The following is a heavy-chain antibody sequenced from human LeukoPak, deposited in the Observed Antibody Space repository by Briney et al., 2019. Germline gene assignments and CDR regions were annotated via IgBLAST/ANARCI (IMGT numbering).Heavy chain of an antibody. J-gene: IGHJ6*03. CDR3: ARVRKDCSGGSCYSGRVDYYYYMDV. CDR2: ITTSSNYI. D-gene: IGHD2-15*01. Sequence: GGSLRLSCAASGFTFSAYNMNWVRRTPGKGLEWVSSITTSSNYIFYADSVRGRFTISRDNAENSLYLQMNSLRDEDTAVYYCARVRKDCSGGSCYSGRVDYYYYMDVWGKGTTVTVSS. V-gene: IGHV3-21*01. CDR1: GFTFSAYN.